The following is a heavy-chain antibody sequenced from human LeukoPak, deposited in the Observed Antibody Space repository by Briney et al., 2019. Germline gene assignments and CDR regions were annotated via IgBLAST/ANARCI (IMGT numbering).Heavy chain of an antibody. CDR1: GFTFSSYS. J-gene: IGHJ5*02. Sequence: PGGSLRLSCAASGFTFSSYSMNWVRQAPGKGLEWVSYISSSSSTIYYADSVKGRFTISRDNAKNSLYLQMNSLRAEDTAVYYCARATLGNWFDPWGQGTLVTVSS. D-gene: IGHD7-27*01. CDR2: ISSSSSTI. V-gene: IGHV3-48*01. CDR3: ARATLGNWFDP.